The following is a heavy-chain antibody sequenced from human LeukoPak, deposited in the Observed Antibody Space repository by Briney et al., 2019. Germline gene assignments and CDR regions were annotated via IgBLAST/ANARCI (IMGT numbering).Heavy chain of an antibody. CDR1: GLTFSSYG. D-gene: IGHD3-22*01. Sequence: GGSLRLSCAASGLTFSSYGMHWVRQAPGKGLEWVAFIRYDGSNKYYADSVKGRFTISRDNSKNTLYLQMNSLRAEDTAVYYCAKPYYYDSSGYYYFDYWGQGTLVTVSS. V-gene: IGHV3-30*02. CDR2: IRYDGSNK. CDR3: AKPYYYDSSGYYYFDY. J-gene: IGHJ4*02.